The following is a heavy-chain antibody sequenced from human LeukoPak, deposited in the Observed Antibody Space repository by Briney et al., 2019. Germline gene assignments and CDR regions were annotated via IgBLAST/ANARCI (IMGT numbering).Heavy chain of an antibody. CDR2: FCYSGSA. CDR3: ARGYSSNWYLDT. V-gene: IGHV4-59*01. CDR1: GGSISGYC. J-gene: IGHJ4*02. D-gene: IGHD6-13*01. Sequence: SETQSLTCTVSGGSISGYCWSWIRQFPGSRLEWIGYFCYSGSANSSPNSNPSLKSRVTMSVDTSKNHFSLNLSSVIAADTAMYYCARGYSSNWYLDTWGQGTLVTVSS.